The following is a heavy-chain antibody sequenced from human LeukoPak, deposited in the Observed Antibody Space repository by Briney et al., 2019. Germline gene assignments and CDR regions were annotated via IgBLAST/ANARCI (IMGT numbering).Heavy chain of an antibody. D-gene: IGHD3-3*01. J-gene: IGHJ4*02. Sequence: GGSLRLSCAASGFTFTHYGMNWVRQAPGKGLGWVANIKQDGSEKYYVDSVKGRFTISRDNAKNSLYLQMNSLRAEDTAVYYCARDFRFLDDYWGQGTLVTVSS. CDR1: GFTFTHYG. V-gene: IGHV3-7*01. CDR3: ARDFRFLDDY. CDR2: IKQDGSEK.